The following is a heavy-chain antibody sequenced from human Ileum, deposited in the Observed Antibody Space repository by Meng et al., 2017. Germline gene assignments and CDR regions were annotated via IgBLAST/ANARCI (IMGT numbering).Heavy chain of an antibody. CDR2: IHYSGSR. CDR1: GASVSIASSY. J-gene: IGHJ4*02. CDR3: ARFYGSGTFEVHDY. V-gene: IGHV4-61*01. D-gene: IGHD3-10*01. Sequence: QFQYTPHGLVRPPETSALPCNFPGASVSIASSYGGWTRQPPWKGLEWIGLIHYSGSRNYNPSLKSRVTMSVDTSKNQVSLRLTSVTAADTAVYYCARFYGSGTFEVHDYWGQGTLVTVSS.